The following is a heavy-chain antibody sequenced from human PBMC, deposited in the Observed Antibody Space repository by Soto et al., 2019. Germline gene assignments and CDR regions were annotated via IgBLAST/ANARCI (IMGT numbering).Heavy chain of an antibody. Sequence: PSETLSLTCTVAGGSSSSGYYYWSWIRQPPGKGLEWIGYIYHSGSTYYNPSLKSRVTISVDTSKNQFSLKLSSVTAEDTALYYCAKGSRADCYSDSDYWGQGTLVTVSS. CDR3: AKGSRADCYSDSDY. CDR2: IYHSGST. CDR1: GGSSSSGYYY. D-gene: IGHD2-21*02. J-gene: IGHJ4*02. V-gene: IGHV4-30-4*01.